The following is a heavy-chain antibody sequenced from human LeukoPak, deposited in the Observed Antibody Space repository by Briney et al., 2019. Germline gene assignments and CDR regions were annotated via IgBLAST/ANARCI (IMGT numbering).Heavy chain of an antibody. V-gene: IGHV4-31*03. Sequence: SETLSLTCTVSDGSISSGGYYWSWIRQHPGKGLERIGYIYYSGSTYYNPSLKSRVTISVDTSKNQFSLKLSSVTAADTAVYYCASGVTTVNDAFDIWGQGTMVTVSS. D-gene: IGHD4-17*01. J-gene: IGHJ3*02. CDR1: DGSISSGGYY. CDR3: ASGVTTVNDAFDI. CDR2: IYYSGST.